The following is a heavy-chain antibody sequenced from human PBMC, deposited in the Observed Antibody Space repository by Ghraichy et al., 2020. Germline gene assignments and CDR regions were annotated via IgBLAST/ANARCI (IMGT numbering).Heavy chain of an antibody. CDR3: TTSGVVVIAIYYYYMDV. CDR2: IKSKTDGGTT. CDR1: GFTFSNAW. V-gene: IGHV3-15*01. D-gene: IGHD2-21*01. J-gene: IGHJ6*03. Sequence: GGSLRLSCAASGFTFSNAWMSWVRQAPGKGMEWVGRIKSKTDGGTTDYAAPVKGRFTISRDDSKNTLYLQMNSLKTEDTAVYYCTTSGVVVIAIYYYYMDVWGKGTTVTVSS.